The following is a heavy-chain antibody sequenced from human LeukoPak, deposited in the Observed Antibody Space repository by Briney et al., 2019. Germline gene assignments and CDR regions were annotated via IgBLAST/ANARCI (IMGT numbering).Heavy chain of an antibody. CDR3: ARDFVYNVNCAGC. Sequence: GSLRVSCEAPGFSFSNYWMYWGSHAPGGGLACGSRIITEVSRTSYADSLKGRLSISRDNARNTLYLQMNSLRAEDTAVYYCARDFVYNVNCAGCWGQGTLVTVSS. CDR1: GFSFSNYW. CDR2: IITEVSRT. V-gene: IGHV3-74*01. J-gene: IGHJ4*02. D-gene: IGHD1-14*01.